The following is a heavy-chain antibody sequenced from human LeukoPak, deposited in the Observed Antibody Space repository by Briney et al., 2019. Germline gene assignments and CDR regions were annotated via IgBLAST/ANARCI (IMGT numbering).Heavy chain of an antibody. J-gene: IGHJ4*02. Sequence: SETLSLTCTVSGGSISSGDYYWSWIRQPPGKGLEWIGYIYYSGSTYYNPSLKSRVTISVDTSKNQFSLKLSSVTAADTAVYYCARAIAVAGRRGDFDYWGQGTLVTVSS. D-gene: IGHD6-19*01. CDR1: GGSISSGDYY. V-gene: IGHV4-30-4*02. CDR2: IYYSGST. CDR3: ARAIAVAGRRGDFDY.